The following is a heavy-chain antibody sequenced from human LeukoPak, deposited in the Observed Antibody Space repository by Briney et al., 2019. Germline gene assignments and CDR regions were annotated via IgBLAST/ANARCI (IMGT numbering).Heavy chain of an antibody. CDR2: IYTSGST. Sequence: SETLSLTCTVSGGSISSNYWSWIRQPAGKGLEWIGRIYTSGSTNYNPSLKSRVTMSVGTSKNQFSLKLSSVTAADTAVYYCARSYCSSTSCYELDYWGQGTLVTVSS. D-gene: IGHD2-2*01. CDR3: ARSYCSSTSCYELDY. V-gene: IGHV4-4*07. CDR1: GGSISSNY. J-gene: IGHJ4*02.